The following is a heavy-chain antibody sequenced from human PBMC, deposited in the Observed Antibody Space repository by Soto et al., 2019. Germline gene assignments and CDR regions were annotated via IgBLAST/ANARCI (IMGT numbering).Heavy chain of an antibody. CDR1: VSTFSRKH. J-gene: IGHJ4*02. V-gene: IGHV3-13*01. CDR2: IRTARDT. CDR3: ARGPYGSGSPIAPSYFDY. Sequence: PAETLTLSCTTSVSTFSRKHMHCVRRATGKVLEWVSAIRTARDTYYPGSVKGRFTISRENAKNSLYLQMNSLRAGDTAVYYCARGPYGSGSPIAPSYFDYWGQGTLVTVSS. D-gene: IGHD3-10*01.